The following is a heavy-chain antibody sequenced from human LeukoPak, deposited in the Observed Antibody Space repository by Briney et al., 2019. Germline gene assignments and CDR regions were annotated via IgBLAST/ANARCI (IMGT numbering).Heavy chain of an antibody. CDR1: GIIFSSYA. CDR3: AKDRISIFGVVINPLYDY. Sequence: PGGSLRLSCAASGIIFSSYAMSWVRQAPGKGLEWVSAISGSGGSTYYADSVKGRFTISRDNSKNTLYLQMNSLRAEDTAVYYCAKDRISIFGVVINPLYDYWGQGTLVTVSS. D-gene: IGHD3-3*01. V-gene: IGHV3-23*01. J-gene: IGHJ4*02. CDR2: ISGSGGST.